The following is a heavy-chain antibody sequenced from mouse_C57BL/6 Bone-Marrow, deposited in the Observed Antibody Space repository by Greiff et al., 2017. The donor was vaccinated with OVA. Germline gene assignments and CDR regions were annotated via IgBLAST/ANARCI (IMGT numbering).Heavy chain of an antibody. CDR2: INPNNGGT. J-gene: IGHJ3*01. CDR3: ARVGYVFAY. CDR1: GYTFTDYY. V-gene: IGHV1-26*01. D-gene: IGHD3-2*02. Sequence: VQLQQSGPELVKPGASVKISCKASGYTFTDYYMNWVKQSHGKSLEWIGDINPNNGGTSYNQKFKGKATLTVDKSSSTAYMELRSLTSEDSAVYYCARVGYVFAYWGQGTLVTVSA.